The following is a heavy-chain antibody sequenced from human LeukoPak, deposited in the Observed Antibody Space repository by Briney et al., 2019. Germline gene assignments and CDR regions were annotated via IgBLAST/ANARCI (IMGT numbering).Heavy chain of an antibody. CDR3: ARNHHYGSGRLPPYFDY. CDR1: GGSISSSSYY. J-gene: IGHJ4*02. Sequence: PSETLSLTCTVSGGSISSSSYYWGWIRQPPGKGLEWIGSIYYSGSTYYNPSLKSRVTISVDTSKNQFSLKLSSVTAADTAVYYCARNHHYGSGRLPPYFDYWGQGTLVTVSS. D-gene: IGHD3-10*01. CDR2: IYYSGST. V-gene: IGHV4-39*01.